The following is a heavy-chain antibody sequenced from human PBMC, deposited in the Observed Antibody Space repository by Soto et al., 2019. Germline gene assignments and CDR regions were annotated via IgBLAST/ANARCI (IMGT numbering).Heavy chain of an antibody. CDR3: ADSGSYTDV. Sequence: EVQLVESGGGLVQPGGSLRLSCAASGFTFSSYWMTWVRQAPGKGLEWVANIKEDGSEKYYVDSVKVRFTISRDNAKNSVYLQMNSLRVEDTAVYYCADSGSYTDVWGKGTRVTVSS. D-gene: IGHD5-12*01. V-gene: IGHV3-7*01. CDR2: IKEDGSEK. CDR1: GFTFSSYW. J-gene: IGHJ6*03.